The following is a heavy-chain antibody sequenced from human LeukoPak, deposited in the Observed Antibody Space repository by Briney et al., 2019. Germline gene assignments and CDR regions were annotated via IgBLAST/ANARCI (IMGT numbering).Heavy chain of an antibody. V-gene: IGHV1-18*04. Sequence: GASVKVSCKASGYTFTGYYMHWVRQAPGQGLEWMGWISAYNGNTNYAQKLQGRVTMTTDTSTSTAYMELRSLRSDDTAVYYCARDVSSGRYRRADYWGQGTLVTVSS. CDR2: ISAYNGNT. J-gene: IGHJ4*02. CDR3: ARDVSSGRYRRADY. CDR1: GYTFTGYY. D-gene: IGHD6-19*01.